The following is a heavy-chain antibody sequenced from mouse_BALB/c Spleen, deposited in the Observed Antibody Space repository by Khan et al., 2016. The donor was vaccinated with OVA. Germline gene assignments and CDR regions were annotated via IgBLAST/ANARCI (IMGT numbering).Heavy chain of an antibody. Sequence: VQLVESGAELVQTGASVKLSCKASGYTFSSYYLYWVKQRPGQGLEWIGEINPNNGDSNFNEKFKSKATLTVDRFSYTAYMQLSSLTSEDSAFSYCTRSGYGSFAYWCQGTLVTVSA. CDR1: GYTFSSYY. D-gene: IGHD2-2*01. CDR3: TRSGYGSFAY. V-gene: IGHV1S81*02. J-gene: IGHJ3*01. CDR2: INPNNGDS.